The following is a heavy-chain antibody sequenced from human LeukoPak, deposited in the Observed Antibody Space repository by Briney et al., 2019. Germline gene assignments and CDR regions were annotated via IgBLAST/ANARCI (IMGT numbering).Heavy chain of an antibody. D-gene: IGHD6-19*01. CDR3: ARDGWYGGLDY. CDR2: ISSSGSTI. Sequence: GGSLRLSCAASGFTFSSYEMNWVRQAPGKGLEWVSYISSSGSTIYYADSVKGRFTISRDNAKNSLYLQMNSLRAEDTAVYYCARDGWYGGLDYWGQGTLVTVSS. CDR1: GFTFSSYE. V-gene: IGHV3-48*03. J-gene: IGHJ4*02.